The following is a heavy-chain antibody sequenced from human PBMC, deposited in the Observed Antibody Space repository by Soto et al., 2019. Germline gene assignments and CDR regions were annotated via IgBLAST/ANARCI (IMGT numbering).Heavy chain of an antibody. CDR2: IIPIFGTA. V-gene: IGHV1-69*13. Sequence: SLDVSCKASGGTFSIYAMRWVRQAPGQGLEWMGGIIPIFGTANYAQKFQGRVTITADESTSTAYMELSSLRAEDTAVYYCAKDLQWLATVFDYWGQGTLVTVSS. D-gene: IGHD6-19*01. CDR3: AKDLQWLATVFDY. J-gene: IGHJ4*02. CDR1: GGTFSIYA.